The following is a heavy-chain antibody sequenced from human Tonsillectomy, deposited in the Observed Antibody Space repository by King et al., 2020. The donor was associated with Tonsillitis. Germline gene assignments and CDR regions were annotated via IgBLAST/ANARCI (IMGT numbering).Heavy chain of an antibody. V-gene: IGHV3-30*04. CDR1: GFTFSRYP. Sequence: VQLVESGGGVVQPGRSLRLSCAASGFTFSRYPLHWVRQAPGKGLEWVAVISYDGSNQYYADSVKGRFTISRDSSKNTLFLQMNSLRVEDTAVYYCARALRTGIALAGILVYWGQGTLVTVSS. CDR3: ARALRTGIALAGILVY. D-gene: IGHD6-19*01. CDR2: ISYDGSNQ. J-gene: IGHJ4*02.